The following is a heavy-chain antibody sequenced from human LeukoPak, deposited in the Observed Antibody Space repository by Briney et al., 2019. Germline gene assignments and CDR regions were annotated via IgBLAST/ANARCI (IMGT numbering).Heavy chain of an antibody. CDR2: IYYSGST. Sequence: PSETLSLTCTVSGGSISSYYWSWIRQPPGKGLEWIGYIYYSGSTNYNPSLKSRVTISVDTSKNQFPLKLSSVTAADTAVYYCARVSVSRTHNDYWGQGTLVTVSS. V-gene: IGHV4-59*01. CDR3: ARVSVSRTHNDY. CDR1: GGSISSYY. D-gene: IGHD2-15*01. J-gene: IGHJ4*02.